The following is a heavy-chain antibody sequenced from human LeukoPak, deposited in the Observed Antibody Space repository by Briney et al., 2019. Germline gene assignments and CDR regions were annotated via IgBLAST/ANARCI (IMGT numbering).Heavy chain of an antibody. J-gene: IGHJ3*02. CDR3: ARDDYGDSDAFDI. CDR2: INPNSGGT. Sequence: GASVKVSCKASGYTFTGYYMHWVRQAPGQGLEWMGWINPNSGGTNYAQKFQGRVTMTRDTSISTAYMELSRLRSDDTAVYYCARDDYGDSDAFDIWGQGTMVTVSS. D-gene: IGHD4-17*01. CDR1: GYTFTGYY. V-gene: IGHV1-2*02.